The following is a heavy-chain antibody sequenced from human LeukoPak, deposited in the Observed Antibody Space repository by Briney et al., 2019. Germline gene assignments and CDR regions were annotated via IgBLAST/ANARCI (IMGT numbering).Heavy chain of an antibody. Sequence: PGGSLRLSCAASGFTFSTYWMHWVRQAPGKGLEWVANIKEDGNLKHYVDSLKGRFTISRDNAKNSLYLQMNSLRAEDTAAYYCARGTPFGDYWGQGTLVTVSS. CDR1: GFTFSTYW. CDR3: ARGTPFGDY. J-gene: IGHJ4*02. CDR2: IKEDGNLK. D-gene: IGHD3-16*01. V-gene: IGHV3-7*03.